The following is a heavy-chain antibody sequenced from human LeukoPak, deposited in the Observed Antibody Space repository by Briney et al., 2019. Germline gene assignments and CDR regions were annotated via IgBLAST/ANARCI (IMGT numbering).Heavy chain of an antibody. CDR2: ISSSGSTI. J-gene: IGHJ6*04. CDR3: AELGITMIGGV. Sequence: GGSLRLSCAASGFTVSSNYMSWVRQAPGKGLEWVSYISSSGSTIYYADSVKGRFTISRDNAKNPLYLQMNSLRAEDTAVYYCAELGITMIGGVWGKGTTVTISS. V-gene: IGHV3-11*04. D-gene: IGHD3-10*02. CDR1: GFTVSSNY.